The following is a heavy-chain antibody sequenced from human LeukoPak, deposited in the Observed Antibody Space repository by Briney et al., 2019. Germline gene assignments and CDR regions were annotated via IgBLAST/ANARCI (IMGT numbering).Heavy chain of an antibody. D-gene: IGHD3-22*01. CDR1: GHTFTSYG. CDR2: ISAYNGNT. Sequence: GASVKVSCKASGHTFTSYGISWVRQAPGQGLEWMGWISAYNGNTNYAQKLQGRVTMTTDTSASTAYMELRSLRSEDTAVYYCAREPYYDSSGYDYWGQGTLVTVSS. J-gene: IGHJ4*02. V-gene: IGHV1-18*01. CDR3: AREPYYDSSGYDY.